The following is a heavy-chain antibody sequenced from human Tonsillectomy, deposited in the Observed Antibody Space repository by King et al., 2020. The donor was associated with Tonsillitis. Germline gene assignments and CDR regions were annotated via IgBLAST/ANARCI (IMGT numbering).Heavy chain of an antibody. CDR3: ARGAYCGSGCFYYFDY. V-gene: IGHV4-59*01. CDR2: IYYSGQT. CDR1: GGSINGYY. D-gene: IGHD2-21*02. Sequence: QLQESGPGLVKPSETLSLTCSVSGGSINGYYWSWILQPPGKGLEWIGYIYYSGQTDYNPSLRSRVTISIDTSKNQFSLKLTSVTAADTAVYFCARGAYCGSGCFYYFDYWGQGTLVPVSS. J-gene: IGHJ4*02.